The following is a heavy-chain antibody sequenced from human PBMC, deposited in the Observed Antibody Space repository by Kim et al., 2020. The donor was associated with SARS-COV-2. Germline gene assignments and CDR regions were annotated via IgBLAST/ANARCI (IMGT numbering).Heavy chain of an antibody. D-gene: IGHD2-2*01. CDR2: IKSKTDGGTT. Sequence: GGSLRLSCAASGFTFSNAWMSWVRQAPGKGLEWVGRIKSKTDGGTTDYAAPVKGRFTISRDDSKNTLYLQMNSLKTEDTAVYYCTTDWVPAAPPFRNFDYWGQGTLVTVSS. CDR1: GFTFSNAW. CDR3: TTDWVPAAPPFRNFDY. V-gene: IGHV3-15*01. J-gene: IGHJ4*02.